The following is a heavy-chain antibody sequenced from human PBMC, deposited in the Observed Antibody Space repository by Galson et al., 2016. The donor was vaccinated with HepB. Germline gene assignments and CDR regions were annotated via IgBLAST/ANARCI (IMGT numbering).Heavy chain of an antibody. J-gene: IGHJ4*02. D-gene: IGHD3-22*01. V-gene: IGHV3-30*04. Sequence: SLRLSCAASGFRFSGYAMHWVRQAPGKGLEWVAVISYDGGKKYYADSVKGRFTISRDSSQSTLYLQMNSLRAEDTAVYYCARDGDVPSDYYDSSVRGYFDYWGQGTLVSVSS. CDR2: ISYDGGKK. CDR3: ARDGDVPSDYYDSSVRGYFDY. CDR1: GFRFSGYA.